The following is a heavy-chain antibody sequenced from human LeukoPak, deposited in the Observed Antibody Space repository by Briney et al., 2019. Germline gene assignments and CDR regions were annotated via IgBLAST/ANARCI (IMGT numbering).Heavy chain of an antibody. CDR2: INHSGST. V-gene: IGHV4-34*01. CDR3: ARGRGWYGGGVDY. CDR1: GGSFSGYY. D-gene: IGHD6-19*01. Sequence: SETLSLTCAVYGGSFSGYYWSWIRQPPGKGLEWIGEINHSGSTNYNPSLKSRVTISVDTSKNQFSLKLSSVTAADTAVYYCARGRGWYGGGVDYWGQGTLDTVSS. J-gene: IGHJ4*02.